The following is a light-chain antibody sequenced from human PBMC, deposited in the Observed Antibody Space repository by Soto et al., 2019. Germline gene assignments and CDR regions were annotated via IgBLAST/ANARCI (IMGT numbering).Light chain of an antibody. Sequence: IVWTQAPDTLSLSPGGRATLSCRASQSVTTRLAWYQQKPGQPPRLLISGASVRASGVPVRISGSGSGTDFTLTISRLEPEDFALYYCQQYGGSPITFGLRTRLEIK. V-gene: IGKV3-20*01. CDR3: QQYGGSPIT. CDR1: QSVTTR. CDR2: GAS. J-gene: IGKJ5*01.